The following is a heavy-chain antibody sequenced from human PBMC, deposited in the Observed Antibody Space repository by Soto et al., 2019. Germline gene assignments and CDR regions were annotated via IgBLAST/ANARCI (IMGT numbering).Heavy chain of an antibody. Sequence: LRLSCAASGFTFSPYAMTWVRQAPGKGLEWVSSISGSGGNTNYADSVKGRFTVSRDNSKRTLSLQMNSLTEEDTAIYYCAKGLRRLLRTQYYYGLDVWGRGTTVTVSS. CDR1: GFTFSPYA. J-gene: IGHJ6*02. CDR3: AKGLRRLLRTQYYYGLDV. V-gene: IGHV3-23*01. CDR2: ISGSGGNT. D-gene: IGHD3-16*01.